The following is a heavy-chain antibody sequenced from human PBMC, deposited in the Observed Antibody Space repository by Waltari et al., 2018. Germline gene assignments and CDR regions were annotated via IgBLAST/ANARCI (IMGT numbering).Heavy chain of an antibody. CDR3: ATYIGASVGTAAFDV. CDR1: GVSITSNSHY. D-gene: IGHD5-12*01. Sequence: QLQLQASGPRLVKPSETLSLICSVSGVSITSNSHYWAWIRQSPGQGLEWIVTISYSGTTYISPSLKSRVSVSRDTSKNQVSLTLGSVTAADMAVYYCATYIGASVGTAAFDVWGQGTMVTVSS. CDR2: ISYSGTT. J-gene: IGHJ3*01. V-gene: IGHV4-39*01.